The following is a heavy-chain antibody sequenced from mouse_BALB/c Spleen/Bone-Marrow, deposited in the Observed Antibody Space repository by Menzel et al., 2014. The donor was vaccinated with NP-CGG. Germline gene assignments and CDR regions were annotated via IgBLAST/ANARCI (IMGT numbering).Heavy chain of an antibody. V-gene: IGHV1-47*01. CDR3: TGGGGFAY. J-gene: IGHJ3*01. CDR2: FHPYNDDT. Sequence: VQVVESGAELVKPGASVKMSCKAFGYTFTTYPIEWMKRNHGKSLEWIGNFHPYNDDTKYNEKFKGKAKLTVEKPSSPVYLEPSGITSDDSGVCYCTGGGGFAYWGQGTLVTVSA. CDR1: GYTFTTYP.